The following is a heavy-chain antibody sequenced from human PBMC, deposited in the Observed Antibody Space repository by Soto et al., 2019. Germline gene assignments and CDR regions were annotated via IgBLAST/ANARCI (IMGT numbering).Heavy chain of an antibody. J-gene: IGHJ4*02. CDR1: GFTFSSYA. V-gene: IGHV3-23*01. CDR2: ISGSGGRT. D-gene: IGHD1-7*01. Sequence: EVQLLESGGGLVQPGGSLRLSCAASGFTFSSYAMSWVRQAPGKGLEWVSAISGSGGRTYYADSVKGRFTISRDNSKNTLYLQMNSLGAEDTAVYYCAKVSMELRGAFDYWGQGTLVTVSS. CDR3: AKVSMELRGAFDY.